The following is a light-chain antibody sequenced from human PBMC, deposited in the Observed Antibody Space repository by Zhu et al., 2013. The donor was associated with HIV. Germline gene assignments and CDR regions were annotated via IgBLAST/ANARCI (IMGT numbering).Light chain of an antibody. J-gene: IGLJ2*01. CDR3: ASWDGALRGVL. CDR2: SNN. V-gene: IGLV1-51*01. CDR1: SSNIGNNF. Sequence: QSVLTQPPSMSAAPGQKVTISCSGSSSNIGNNFVSWYQQLPGTAPKLLISSNNQRPSGVPDRFSGSKSGTSASPAINGLQSEDEADYYCASWDGALRGVLFGGGTKLTVL.